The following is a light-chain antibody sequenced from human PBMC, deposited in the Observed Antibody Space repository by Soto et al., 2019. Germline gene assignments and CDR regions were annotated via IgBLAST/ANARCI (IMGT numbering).Light chain of an antibody. CDR2: GAS. CDR3: HQYGSSPPVT. Sequence: EVVMTQSPATLSVSPGEGATLSCRASQGIGDTLAWYQHKPGQAPRLLIYGASSRATGIPDRFSGSGSGTDFTLTISRLEPEDFAMYYCHQYGSSPPVTFGQGTRLEIK. CDR1: QGIGDT. J-gene: IGKJ5*01. V-gene: IGKV3-20*01.